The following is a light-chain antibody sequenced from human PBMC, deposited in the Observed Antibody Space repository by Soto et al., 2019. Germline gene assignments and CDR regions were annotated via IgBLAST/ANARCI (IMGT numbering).Light chain of an antibody. Sequence: QSVLTQPPSVSAAPGQKVTISCSGRSSNIGNNPASWYQQLPGTAPKLLIYDNDKRLSGIPDRFSGSKSGTSATLGVTGLQTADEADYYCGTWDDSLSAYVFGTGTKLTVL. CDR3: GTWDDSLSAYV. J-gene: IGLJ1*01. V-gene: IGLV1-51*01. CDR1: SSNIGNNP. CDR2: DND.